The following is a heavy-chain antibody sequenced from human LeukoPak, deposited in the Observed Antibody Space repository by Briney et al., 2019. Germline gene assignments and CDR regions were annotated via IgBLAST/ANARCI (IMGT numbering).Heavy chain of an antibody. J-gene: IGHJ4*02. Sequence: PSETLSLTCTVSGGSISSYYWGWIRQPPGKGLEWIGSIYYSGSTYYNPSLKSRVTISVDTSKNQFSLKQSSVTAADTAVYYCASRDSSGYLDYWGQGTLVTVSS. CDR1: GGSISSYY. D-gene: IGHD3-22*01. V-gene: IGHV4-39*07. CDR3: ASRDSSGYLDY. CDR2: IYYSGST.